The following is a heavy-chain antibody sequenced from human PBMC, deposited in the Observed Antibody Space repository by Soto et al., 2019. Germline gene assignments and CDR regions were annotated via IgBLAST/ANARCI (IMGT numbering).Heavy chain of an antibody. CDR2: INHSGST. D-gene: IGHD2-15*01. V-gene: IGHV4-34*01. Sequence: SETLSLTCAVYGGSFSGYYWSWIRQPPGKGLEWIGEINHSGSTNYNPSLKSRVTISVDTSKNQFSLKLSSVTAADTAVYYCARGVVVAATWYFDYWGQGTLVTV. J-gene: IGHJ4*02. CDR3: ARGVVVAATWYFDY. CDR1: GGSFSGYY.